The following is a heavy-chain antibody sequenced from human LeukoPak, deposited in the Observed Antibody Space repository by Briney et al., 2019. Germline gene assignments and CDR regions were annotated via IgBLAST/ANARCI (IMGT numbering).Heavy chain of an antibody. V-gene: IGHV3-43*02. J-gene: IGHJ4*02. CDR2: ISGDGGST. D-gene: IGHD2-21*01. CDR3: AKRAYRKGYFDY. Sequence: GGSLRLSCAASRFTFDDYAMHWVRQAPGKGPEWVSLISGDGGSTYYADSVKGRFTISRDNSKNSLYLQMNSLRTEDTALYYCAKRAYRKGYFDYWGQGTLVTVSS. CDR1: RFTFDDYA.